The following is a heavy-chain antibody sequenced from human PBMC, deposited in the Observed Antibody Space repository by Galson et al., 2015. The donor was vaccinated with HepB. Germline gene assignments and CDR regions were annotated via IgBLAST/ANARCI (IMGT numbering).Heavy chain of an antibody. CDR1: GYSFTIYW. Sequence: QSGAEVKKPGESLKISCKGSGYSFTIYWIAWVRQMPGKGLEWMGIIYPSDSDTRYSPSFQGQVTISADKSISTAYLQWISLEGWDTAMYYCARGMMATRLFDFWGQGTLVSVSS. J-gene: IGHJ4*02. V-gene: IGHV5-51*01. CDR2: IYPSDSDT. CDR3: ARGMMATRLFDF. D-gene: IGHD5-24*01.